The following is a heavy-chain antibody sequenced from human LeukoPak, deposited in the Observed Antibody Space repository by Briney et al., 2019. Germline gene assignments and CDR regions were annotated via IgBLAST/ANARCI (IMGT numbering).Heavy chain of an antibody. CDR2: INPNSGGT. Sequence: ASVKVSCKASGYTFTGYYMHWVRQAPGQGLEWMGWINPNSGGTNYAQKFQGRVTMARDTSISTGYMELSRLRSDDTAVYYCATLVIAVAGGFGDYWGQGTLVTVSS. CDR3: ATLVIAVAGGFGDY. V-gene: IGHV1-2*02. CDR1: GYTFTGYY. D-gene: IGHD6-19*01. J-gene: IGHJ4*02.